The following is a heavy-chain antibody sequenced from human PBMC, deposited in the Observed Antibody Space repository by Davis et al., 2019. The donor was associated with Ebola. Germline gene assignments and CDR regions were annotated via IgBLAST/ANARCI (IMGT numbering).Heavy chain of an antibody. CDR1: AGIFSSYA. Sequence: SVQVSCYASAGIFSSYALSWVRQVPGQGLVWMVSVIPIFGTANYAQKFQGRVTITADKSPSTAYMELSSLRSEETAVYYCARGSSTPTAWGQGTLVTVSS. CDR2: VIPIFGTA. CDR3: ARGSSTPTA. J-gene: IGHJ5*02. V-gene: IGHV1-69*06. D-gene: IGHD5/OR15-5a*01.